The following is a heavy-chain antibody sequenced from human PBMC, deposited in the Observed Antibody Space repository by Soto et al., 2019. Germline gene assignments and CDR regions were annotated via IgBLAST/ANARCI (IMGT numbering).Heavy chain of an antibody. CDR1: GFTFRNYA. Sequence: GGSLRLSCAASGFTFRNYAMSWVRQAPGKGLEWASSISGGGGLTYYTDSVTGRFTVSRDNSRETLYLQMNSLRAEDTAVYYCAKGGRAEQNDHWGQGTLVTVSS. D-gene: IGHD1-26*01. CDR2: ISGGGGLT. CDR3: AKGGRAEQNDH. J-gene: IGHJ4*02. V-gene: IGHV3-23*01.